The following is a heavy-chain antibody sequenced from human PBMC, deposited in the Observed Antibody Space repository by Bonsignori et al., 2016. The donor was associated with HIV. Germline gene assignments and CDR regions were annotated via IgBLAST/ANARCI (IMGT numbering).Heavy chain of an antibody. Sequence: WVRQAPGQGLEWMEGVIPIFGTANYAQKFQGRVTITADESTSTAYMELSSLRSEDTAVYYCARGDTSSPVPAEYFQHWGQGTLVTVSS. CDR3: ARGDTSSPVPAEYFQH. CDR2: VIPIFGTA. V-gene: IGHV1-69*01. D-gene: IGHD6-13*01. J-gene: IGHJ1*01.